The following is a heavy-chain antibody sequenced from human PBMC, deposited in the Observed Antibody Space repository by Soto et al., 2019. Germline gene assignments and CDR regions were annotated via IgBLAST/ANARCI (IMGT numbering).Heavy chain of an antibody. CDR1: GFTFSSYA. V-gene: IGHV3-23*01. CDR3: AKDVYMTTVTYWFDP. D-gene: IGHD4-17*01. CDR2: ISGSGGST. Sequence: PGGSLRLSCAASGFTFSSYAMSWVRQAPGKGLEWVSAISGSGGSTYYADSVKGRFTISRDNSKNTLYLQMNSLRAEDTAAYYCAKDVYMTTVTYWFDPWGQGTLVTVSS. J-gene: IGHJ5*02.